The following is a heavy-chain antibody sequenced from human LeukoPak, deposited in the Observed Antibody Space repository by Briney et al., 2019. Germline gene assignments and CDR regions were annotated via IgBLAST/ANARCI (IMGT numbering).Heavy chain of an antibody. D-gene: IGHD4-17*01. CDR3: AKDGTLSRNYGDYVV. CDR2: ISGSGSST. J-gene: IGHJ4*02. CDR1: GFTFSSYA. V-gene: IGHV3-23*01. Sequence: GSLRLSCAASGFTFSSYAISWVRQAPGKGLEWVSAISGSGSSTYYADSVKGRFTISRDNSKNTLYLQMNSLRAEDTAVYYCAKDGTLSRNYGDYVVWGQGTLVTVSS.